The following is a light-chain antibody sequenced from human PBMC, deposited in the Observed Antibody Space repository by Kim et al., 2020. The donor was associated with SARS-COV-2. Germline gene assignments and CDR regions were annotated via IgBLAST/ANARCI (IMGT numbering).Light chain of an antibody. J-gene: IGLJ2*01. CDR3: NSRESSINQMV. CDR1: SLRNYY. Sequence: SSELTQDPAVSVALGQTVRITCQGDSLRNYYPSWYQQKPGQAPVVVIYGKSNRPSGIPDRFSGSTSGDTASLTITGAQAEDEADYYCNSRESSINQMVFG. CDR2: GKS. V-gene: IGLV3-19*01.